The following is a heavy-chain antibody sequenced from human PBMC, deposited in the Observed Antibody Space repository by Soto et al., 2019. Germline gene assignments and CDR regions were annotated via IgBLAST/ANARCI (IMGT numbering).Heavy chain of an antibody. CDR3: ARHRIEVVWRGFDF. J-gene: IGHJ4*02. D-gene: IGHD3-10*01. CDR2: SSYNGGT. Sequence: ASETLSLTCTVSTDSSSFTNSYWGWIRQPPGKGLQWIGSSSYNGGTSYNPSLKGRVVISFDTSKKQSSLQVTPVTAADTAVYFCARHRIEVVWRGFDFWGQGSPVTVSS. V-gene: IGHV4-39*01. CDR1: TDSSSFTNSY.